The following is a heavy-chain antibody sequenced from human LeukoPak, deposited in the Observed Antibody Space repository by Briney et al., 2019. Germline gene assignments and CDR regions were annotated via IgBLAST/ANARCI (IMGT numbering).Heavy chain of an antibody. V-gene: IGHV3-21*01. CDR3: ARAGSGLFPARGNSGCLDY. CDR2: ISSRSSYI. D-gene: IGHD5-12*01. J-gene: IGHJ4*02. CDR1: GFTFSSYS. Sequence: PGGSLRLSRAASGFTFSSYSMNLVRQAPGHGLEGVSSISSRSSYIYYADSVKGRFTISRDNAKNSVYLQMNTRRAEETAVYYCARAGSGLFPARGNSGCLDYWGQGTLVTVSS.